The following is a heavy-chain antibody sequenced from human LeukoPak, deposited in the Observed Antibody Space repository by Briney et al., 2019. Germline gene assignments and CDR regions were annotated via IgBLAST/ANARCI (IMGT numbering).Heavy chain of an antibody. Sequence: ASVKVSCKASGYTFTGYYMHWVRQAPGQGLEWMGWINPNSGGTNYAQKFQGRVTMTRDTSISTAYMELSRLRSDDTAVYYCARGGYPRSLYYYYGMDVWGQGTTVIVSS. J-gene: IGHJ6*02. D-gene: IGHD5-12*01. CDR3: ARGGYPRSLYYYYGMDV. V-gene: IGHV1-2*02. CDR1: GYTFTGYY. CDR2: INPNSGGT.